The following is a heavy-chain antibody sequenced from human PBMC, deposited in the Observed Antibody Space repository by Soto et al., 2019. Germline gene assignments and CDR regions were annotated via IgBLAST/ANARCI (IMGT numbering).Heavy chain of an antibody. D-gene: IGHD3-10*01. V-gene: IGHV3-23*01. CDR3: AKVAMLWFGEGMDV. J-gene: IGHJ6*02. CDR1: GFNFNNFA. CDR2: LSGTGGST. Sequence: EVQLMESGGGLVQPGGSQRLSCAASGFNFNNFAMSWVRQAPGKGLQWVSALSGTGGSTYYADSVKGRFTISRDNSKNTLYLQMNSLRVEDTAVYDCAKVAMLWFGEGMDVWGQGTTVTVSS.